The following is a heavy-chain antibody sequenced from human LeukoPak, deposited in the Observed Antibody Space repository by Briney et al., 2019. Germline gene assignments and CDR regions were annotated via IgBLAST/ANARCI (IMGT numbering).Heavy chain of an antibody. CDR1: GFTFSSCS. Sequence: TPGGSLRLSCAASGFTFSSCSMNWVRQAPGEGLEWVSSISSSSSYIYYADAVEGLFTICRDNAKNSLYLQINSLRAEDTAVYYCARDSPSWADPNGAEYFQPWGKGTLVTVSS. V-gene: IGHV3-21*01. CDR2: ISSSSSYI. CDR3: ARDSPSWADPNGAEYFQP. D-gene: IGHD3-10*01. J-gene: IGHJ1*01.